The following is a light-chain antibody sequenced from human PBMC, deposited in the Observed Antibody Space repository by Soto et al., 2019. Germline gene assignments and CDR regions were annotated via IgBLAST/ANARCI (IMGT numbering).Light chain of an antibody. CDR3: QAYDGRLSGVL. CDR1: SSDVGGSDH. Sequence: QSALTQPASVSGSPGQSITVSCTGTSSDVGGSDHVNWYQQHPGKAPKLMIFDVSNRPSGVSTRFSGSKSGNAASLTISGLQAEDEADYYCQAYDGRLSGVLFGGGTKLTVL. CDR2: DVS. V-gene: IGLV2-14*03. J-gene: IGLJ2*01.